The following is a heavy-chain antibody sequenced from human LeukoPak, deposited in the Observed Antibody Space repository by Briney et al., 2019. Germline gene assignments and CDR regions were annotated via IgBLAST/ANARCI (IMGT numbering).Heavy chain of an antibody. CDR2: IRSDGSII. D-gene: IGHD3-16*01. J-gene: IGHJ4*02. CDR3: AKDTPLCYFDY. V-gene: IGHV3-30*02. Sequence: PGGSLRLSCAASGFTFSSYGMHWIRQAPGKGLEWVAFIRSDGSIIYNADSVKGRFTISRDNSKNTLYLQMNSLRADDTAVYYCAKDTPLCYFDYWGQGTLVTVSS. CDR1: GFTFSSYG.